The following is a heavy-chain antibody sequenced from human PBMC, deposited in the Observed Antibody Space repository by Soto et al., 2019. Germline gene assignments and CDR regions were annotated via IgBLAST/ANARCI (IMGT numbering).Heavy chain of an antibody. J-gene: IGHJ6*02. D-gene: IGHD1-26*01. CDR3: ARQRPTDGRWEFANYYGMDV. Sequence: SETLSLTCAVCGGSFSAYYWSWVRLPPGKGLEWIGEIIHSESTKYNPSLKSRVTISVDTSKNQFSLKLSSVTAADTAVYYCARQRPTDGRWEFANYYGMDVWGQGTPVTVSS. CDR1: GGSFSAYY. V-gene: IGHV4-34*12. CDR2: IIHSEST.